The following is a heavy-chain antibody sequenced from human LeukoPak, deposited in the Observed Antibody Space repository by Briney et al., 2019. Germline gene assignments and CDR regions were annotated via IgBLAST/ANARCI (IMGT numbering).Heavy chain of an antibody. Sequence: SETLSLTCTVSGGSISSSSYYWGWIRQPPGKGLEWIGCSYYSGSTYDNPSLKSRVTISVDTSKHQFSLKLSSVTAADPAIYYCAKGAGGFSYYNWFDPWGQGTLVTVSS. CDR3: AKGAGGFSYYNWFDP. CDR1: GGSISSSSYY. J-gene: IGHJ5*02. D-gene: IGHD5-18*01. V-gene: IGHV4-39*07. CDR2: SYYSGST.